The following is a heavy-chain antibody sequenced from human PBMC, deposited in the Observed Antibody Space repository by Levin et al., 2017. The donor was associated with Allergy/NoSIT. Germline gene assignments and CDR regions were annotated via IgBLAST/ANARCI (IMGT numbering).Heavy chain of an antibody. D-gene: IGHD1-14*01. CDR1: GYTFTSYG. CDR3: ARDSAGFDP. CDR2: ISAYNGNT. Sequence: ASVKVSCKASGYTFTSYGITWVRQAPGQGLEWMGWISAYNGNTHYTQKLQGRVTLTTDTSTSTAYMELRSLRSDDTAVYYCARDSAGFDPWGQGTLVTVSS. J-gene: IGHJ5*02. V-gene: IGHV1-18*01.